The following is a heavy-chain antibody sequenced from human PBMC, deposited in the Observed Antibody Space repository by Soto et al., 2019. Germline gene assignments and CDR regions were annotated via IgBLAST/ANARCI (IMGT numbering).Heavy chain of an antibody. V-gene: IGHV4-59*01. CDR3: GTTGYYYGMDV. D-gene: IGHD4-17*01. CDR2: IYYSGST. J-gene: IGHJ6*02. Sequence: SETLSLTCTVSGGSISSYYWSWIRQPPGKGLEWIGYIYYSGSTNYNPSLKSRVTISVDTSKNQFSLKLSSVTAADTAVYYCGTTGYYYGMDVWGQGTTVTV. CDR1: GGSISSYY.